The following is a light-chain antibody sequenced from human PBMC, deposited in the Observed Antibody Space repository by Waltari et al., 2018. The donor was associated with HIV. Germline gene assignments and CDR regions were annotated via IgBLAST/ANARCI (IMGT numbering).Light chain of an antibody. CDR1: SSDVGGYNY. V-gene: IGLV2-14*01. J-gene: IGLJ1*01. CDR2: EVS. CDR3: SSYTSSSTLYV. Sequence: QSALTQPASVSGSPGQSITISCTGTSSDVGGYNYVSWYQQHPGKAPKLMIYEVSNRPFGVSNRFAGSKSGNTASLTISGLQAEDDADYYCSSYTSSSTLYVFGTGTKVTVL.